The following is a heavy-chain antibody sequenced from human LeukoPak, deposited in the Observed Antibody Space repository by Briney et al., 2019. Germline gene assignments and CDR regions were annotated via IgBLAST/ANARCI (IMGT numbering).Heavy chain of an antibody. CDR2: VYPGGGST. D-gene: IGHD2-8*01. CDR3: ARDNDFDY. V-gene: IGHV1-46*01. CDR1: GYTFTSYY. J-gene: IGHJ4*02. Sequence: GASVKVSCKASGYTFTSYYIHWVRQAPGQGLEWMGIVYPGGGSTSYAQKFQGRVTMTRDMSTSTVYMELSSLRSGDTAVYYCARDNDFDYWGQGTLVTVSS.